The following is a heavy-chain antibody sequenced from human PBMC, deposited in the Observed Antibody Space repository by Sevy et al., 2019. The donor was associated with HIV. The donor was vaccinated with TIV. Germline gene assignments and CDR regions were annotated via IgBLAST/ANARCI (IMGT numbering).Heavy chain of an antibody. V-gene: IGHV4-34*01. CDR3: AREPPGVAGLQGAFDI. CDR1: GGSFSGYY. J-gene: IGHJ3*02. CDR2: LKHSGST. D-gene: IGHD6-19*01. Sequence: SETLSLTCAVYGGSFSGYYWSWIRRPPEKGLEWIGGLKHSGSTNDNPSLKSRVTISVDTSKNQLSLKLSSVTAADTAVYYCAREPPGVAGLQGAFDIWGQGTMVTVSS.